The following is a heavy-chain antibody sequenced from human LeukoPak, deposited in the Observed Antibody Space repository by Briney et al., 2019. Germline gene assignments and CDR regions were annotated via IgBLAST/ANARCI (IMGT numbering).Heavy chain of an antibody. CDR2: ISVYNGNT. CDR3: AVSLVTSYYFYGMDV. J-gene: IGHJ6*02. V-gene: IGHV1-18*01. CDR1: GYTFTSYG. Sequence: ASVKVSCKTSGYTFTSYGISWVRQAPGQGLEWSGWISVYNGNTNYAQKLQGRVTLTTDTSTNTAYMELRSLRSDDTAVYYCAVSLVTSYYFYGMDVWGQGTTVIVSS.